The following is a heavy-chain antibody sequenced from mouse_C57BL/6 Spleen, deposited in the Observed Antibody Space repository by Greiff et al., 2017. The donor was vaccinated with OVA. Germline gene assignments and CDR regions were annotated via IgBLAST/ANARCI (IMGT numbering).Heavy chain of an antibody. V-gene: IGHV1-69*01. CDR1: GYTFTSYW. CDR2: IDPSDSST. D-gene: IGHD2-1*01. CDR3: ARSDGNLSYYFDY. Sequence: QVQLQQPGAELVMPGASVKLSCKASGYTFTSYWMHWVKQRPGQGLEWIGEIDPSDSSTNYNQKFKGKSTLTVDKSSSTAYMQLSSLTSEDSAVYYCARSDGNLSYYFDYWGQGTTLTVSS. J-gene: IGHJ2*01.